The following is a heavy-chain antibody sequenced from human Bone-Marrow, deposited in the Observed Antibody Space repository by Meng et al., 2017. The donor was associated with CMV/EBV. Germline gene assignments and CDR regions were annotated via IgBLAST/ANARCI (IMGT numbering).Heavy chain of an antibody. J-gene: IGHJ4*02. D-gene: IGHD3-3*01. CDR3: AKVGGLWSGYIDC. CDR1: GFTFSSYG. Sequence: GESLKISCAASGFTFSSYGMHWVRQAPGKGLEWVAFIRYDRSNKYYADSVKGRFTISRDNSKNTLYLQMNSPRAEDTAVYYCAKVGGLWSGYIDCWGQGTLVTVSS. CDR2: IRYDRSNK. V-gene: IGHV3-30*02.